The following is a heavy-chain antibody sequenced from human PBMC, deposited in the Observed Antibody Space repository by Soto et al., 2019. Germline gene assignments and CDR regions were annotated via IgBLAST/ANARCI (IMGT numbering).Heavy chain of an antibody. D-gene: IGHD3-16*01. CDR2: ISYDGSNK. J-gene: IGHJ4*02. V-gene: IGHV3-30-3*01. Sequence: PGGSLRLSCAASGFTFSSYAMHWVRQAPGKGLEWVAVISYDGSNKYYADSVKGRFTISRDNSKNTLSLQMNSLRVEDSAVYYCVPRKGDPFTWGPGTLVTVS. CDR3: VPRKGDPFT. CDR1: GFTFSSYA.